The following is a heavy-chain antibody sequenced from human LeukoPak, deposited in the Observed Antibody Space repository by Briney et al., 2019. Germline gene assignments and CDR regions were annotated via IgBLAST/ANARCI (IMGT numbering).Heavy chain of an antibody. J-gene: IGHJ6*02. CDR3: ARSGDSSGYYFPYYYYYGMDV. CDR1: GFTFSSYS. D-gene: IGHD3-22*01. V-gene: IGHV3-21*01. CDR2: ISSSSYI. Sequence: GGSLRLSCAASGFTFSSYSMNWVRQAPGKGLEWVSSISSSSYIYYADSVKGRFTISRDNAKNSLYLQMNSLRAEDTAVYYCARSGDSSGYYFPYYYYYGMDVWGQGTTVTVSS.